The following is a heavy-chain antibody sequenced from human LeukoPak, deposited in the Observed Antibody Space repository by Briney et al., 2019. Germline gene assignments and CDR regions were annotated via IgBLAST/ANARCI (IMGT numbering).Heavy chain of an antibody. CDR3: AKAGYSSSWPFDY. CDR1: GFRFSSNG. V-gene: IGHV3-23*01. J-gene: IGHJ4*02. D-gene: IGHD6-13*01. CDR2: LSGSGSTT. Sequence: GGSLRLSCAASGFRFSSNGMSWVRQAPGKRLGCVSALSGSGSTTYYADSVKGRFTISRDNSKNTVFLQMNSLRVEDTAVYYCAKAGYSSSWPFDYWGQGTQVTVSS.